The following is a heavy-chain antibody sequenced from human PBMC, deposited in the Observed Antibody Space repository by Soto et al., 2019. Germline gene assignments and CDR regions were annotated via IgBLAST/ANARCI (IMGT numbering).Heavy chain of an antibody. CDR2: IYYSGST. D-gene: IGHD2-21*01. CDR3: ARDIALGQGMDV. CDR1: GGSISSGGYY. V-gene: IGHV4-31*03. J-gene: IGHJ6*02. Sequence: PSETLSLTCTVSGGSISSGGYYWSWIRQHPGKGLEWIGYIYYSGSTYYNPSLKSRVTISVDTSKNQFSLKLSSVTAADTAVYYCARDIALGQGMDVWGQGTTVTVSS.